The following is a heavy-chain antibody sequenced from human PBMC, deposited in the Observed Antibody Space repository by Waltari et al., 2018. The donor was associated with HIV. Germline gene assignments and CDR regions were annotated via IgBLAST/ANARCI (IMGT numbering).Heavy chain of an antibody. V-gene: IGHV3-7*01. CDR3: GDPDSA. CDR2: IDGDGSGL. CDR1: GFRFTNHW. J-gene: IGHJ4*02. Sequence: EVQLVDSGGGLVQPGGSLRLCCAASGFRFTNHWMAWFRQAPGKGLEWVASIDGDGSGLFYVDSVRGRFTISRDNDKSSFCLQMNSLRGADTAEYYCGDPDSAWGQGTLVTVSS. D-gene: IGHD1-26*01.